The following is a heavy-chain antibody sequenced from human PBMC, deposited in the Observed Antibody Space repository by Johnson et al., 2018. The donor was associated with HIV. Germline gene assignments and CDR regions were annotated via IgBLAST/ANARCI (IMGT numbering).Heavy chain of an antibody. D-gene: IGHD3-10*01. Sequence: RLVESGGGVVQPGGSLRLSCAASGFTFSSYGMHWVRQAPGKGLEWVAFIRYDGSNKYYADSVKGRFTISRDNSKNTLYLQMNSLRDDDTAVYYCAKATAGYHGSGSYYNDAFDVWGQGTMVTVSS. CDR3: AKATAGYHGSGSYYNDAFDV. V-gene: IGHV3-30*02. J-gene: IGHJ3*01. CDR1: GFTFSSYG. CDR2: IRYDGSNK.